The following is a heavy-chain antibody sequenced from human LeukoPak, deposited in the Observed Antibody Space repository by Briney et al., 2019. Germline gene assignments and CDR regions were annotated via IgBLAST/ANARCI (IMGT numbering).Heavy chain of an antibody. Sequence: PSETLSLTCTVSGCSISSSSYYWGWIRQPPGKGLEWIGSIYYSGSTYYNPSLKSRVTISVDTSKNQFSLKLSSVTAADTAVYYSARHEDVLGSYYDPLGYWGQGTLVTVSS. CDR1: GCSISSSSYY. CDR2: IYYSGST. V-gene: IGHV4-39*01. J-gene: IGHJ4*02. D-gene: IGHD1-26*01. CDR3: ARHEDVLGSYYDPLGY.